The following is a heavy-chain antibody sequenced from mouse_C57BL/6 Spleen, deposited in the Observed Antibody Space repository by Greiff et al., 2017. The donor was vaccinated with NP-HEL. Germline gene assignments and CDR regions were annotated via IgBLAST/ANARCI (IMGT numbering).Heavy chain of an antibody. Sequence: VQLQQSGPELVKPGASVKISCKASGYAFSSSWMNWVKQRPGKGLEWIGRIYPGDGDTNYNGKFKGKATLTADKSSSTAYMQLSSLTSEDSAVYFCARVRDYDEIFAYWGQGTLVTVSA. J-gene: IGHJ3*01. CDR3: ARVRDYDEIFAY. CDR1: GYAFSSSW. V-gene: IGHV1-82*01. CDR2: IYPGDGDT. D-gene: IGHD2-4*01.